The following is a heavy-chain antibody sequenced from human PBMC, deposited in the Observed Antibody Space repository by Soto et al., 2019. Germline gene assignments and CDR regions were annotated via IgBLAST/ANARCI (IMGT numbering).Heavy chain of an antibody. Sequence: PSETLSLTCTVSNDSISPYYWSWIRQPPGKGLEWIGFIYYSGSTTYNPSLKSRVTISVATPKNQFSLKLTSVTAADTAIYYCARHFSPLQSGSLYFDIRGQGTLVTVS. D-gene: IGHD3-10*01. CDR1: NDSISPYY. CDR2: IYYSGST. CDR3: ARHFSPLQSGSLYFDI. V-gene: IGHV4-59*08. J-gene: IGHJ4*02.